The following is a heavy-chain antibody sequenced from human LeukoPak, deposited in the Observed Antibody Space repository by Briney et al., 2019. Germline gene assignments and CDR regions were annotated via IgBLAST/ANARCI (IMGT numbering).Heavy chain of an antibody. V-gene: IGHV3-64*01. CDR3: AKGYSSGWYYPMDV. CDR1: GFTFSNYA. D-gene: IGHD6-19*01. CDR2: INNNGGST. Sequence: GGSLRLSCAASGFTFSNYAMTWVRQAPGKGLQYVSTINNNGGSTFYANSVKGRFTISRDNSKNTLYLQMGSLRAEDMAVYYCAKGYSSGWYYPMDVWGQGTTVTVSS. J-gene: IGHJ6*03.